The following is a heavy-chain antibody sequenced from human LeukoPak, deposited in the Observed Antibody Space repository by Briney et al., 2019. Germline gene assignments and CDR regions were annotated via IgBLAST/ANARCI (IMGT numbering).Heavy chain of an antibody. D-gene: IGHD6-19*01. CDR2: ISAYNGNT. Sequence: ASVKLSCKASGYTFTSYGTSWVRQAPAQGLEWKGWISAYNGNTNYAQKLQGRVTMTTDTSTSTAYMELRSPRSDDTAVYYCARDPSSGWFYFDYWGQGTLVTVSS. CDR1: GYTFTSYG. J-gene: IGHJ4*02. CDR3: ARDPSSGWFYFDY. V-gene: IGHV1-18*01.